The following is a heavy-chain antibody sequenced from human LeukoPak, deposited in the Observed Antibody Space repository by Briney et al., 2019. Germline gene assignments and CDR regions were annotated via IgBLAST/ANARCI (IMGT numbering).Heavy chain of an antibody. D-gene: IGHD7-27*01. V-gene: IGHV4-39*07. Sequence: PSETLSLTCTVSGGSISSSSYYWGWIRQPPGKGLEWIGSIYYSGSTYYNPSLKSRVTISVDTSKNQFSLKLSSVTAADTAVYYCAGVSRRELGFDPWGQGTLVTVSS. CDR1: GGSISSSSYY. J-gene: IGHJ5*02. CDR2: IYYSGST. CDR3: AGVSRRELGFDP.